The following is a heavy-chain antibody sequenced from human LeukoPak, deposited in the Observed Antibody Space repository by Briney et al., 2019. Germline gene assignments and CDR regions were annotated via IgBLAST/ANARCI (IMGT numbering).Heavy chain of an antibody. D-gene: IGHD2-2*01. CDR2: INQNGSEK. Sequence: GGSLRLSCAVSGFTFSSYWMNWVRQAPGKGLEWVANINQNGSEKYYVDSVKGRFTISRDNAKNSLYLQMNSLRGEDTAVYYCARGGWNTYCSSTSCFDYWGQGTLVTVSP. J-gene: IGHJ4*02. CDR3: ARGGWNTYCSSTSCFDY. CDR1: GFTFSSYW. V-gene: IGHV3-7*01.